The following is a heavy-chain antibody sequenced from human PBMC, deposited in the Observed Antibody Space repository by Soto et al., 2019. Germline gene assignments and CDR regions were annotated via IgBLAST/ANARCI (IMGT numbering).Heavy chain of an antibody. V-gene: IGHV3-23*01. CDR2: ISGSGGST. Sequence: PGGSLRLSCAASGFTFSSYAMSWVRQAPGKGLEWVSAISGSGGSTYYADSVKGRFTISRDNSKNTLYLQMNSLRAEDTAVYYCARLRIATNNYKWFDPWGQGTLVTVSS. CDR1: GFTFSSYA. J-gene: IGHJ5*02. D-gene: IGHD2-21*01. CDR3: ARLRIATNNYKWFDP.